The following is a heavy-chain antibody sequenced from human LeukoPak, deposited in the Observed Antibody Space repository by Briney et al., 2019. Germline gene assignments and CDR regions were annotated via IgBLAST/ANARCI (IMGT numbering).Heavy chain of an antibody. CDR3: ARYPSVAATGWGRWFDH. V-gene: IGHV3-30*03. Sequence: GGSLRLSCAASGFTFSSYGVHWVRQAPGKGLEWVAVISYDGSNKYYADSVKGRFTISRDNSKNTLYLQMNSLRDEDTAVYYCARYPSVAATGWGRWFDHWGQGTLVTVSS. J-gene: IGHJ5*02. CDR1: GFTFSSYG. CDR2: ISYDGSNK. D-gene: IGHD6-13*01.